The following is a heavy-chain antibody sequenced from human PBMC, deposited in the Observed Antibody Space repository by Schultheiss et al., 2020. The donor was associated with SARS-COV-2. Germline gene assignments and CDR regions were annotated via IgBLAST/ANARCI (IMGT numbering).Heavy chain of an antibody. Sequence: SQTLSLTCTVSGGSISSYYWSWIRQPPGRGLEWIGSIYYSGSTYYNPSLKSRVTISVDTSKNQFSLKLSSVTAADTAVYYCASPWGHSSGWYDYWGQGTLVTVSS. CDR2: IYYSGST. CDR1: GGSISSYY. V-gene: IGHV4-59*12. J-gene: IGHJ4*02. CDR3: ASPWGHSSGWYDY. D-gene: IGHD6-19*01.